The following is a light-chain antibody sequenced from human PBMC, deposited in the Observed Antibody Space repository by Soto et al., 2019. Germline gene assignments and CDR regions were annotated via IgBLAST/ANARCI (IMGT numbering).Light chain of an antibody. V-gene: IGKV3-20*01. CDR1: QSVSSSY. J-gene: IGKJ4*01. Sequence: EIVLTQSPGTLSLSPGERATLSCRASQSVSSSYLAWYQQKPGQAPRLLIYGASSRATGIPDRFSGSGSGTDFTLTTSRLEPEDFAVYYCQQYGSSLPLTFGGGAKVEIK. CDR2: GAS. CDR3: QQYGSSLPLT.